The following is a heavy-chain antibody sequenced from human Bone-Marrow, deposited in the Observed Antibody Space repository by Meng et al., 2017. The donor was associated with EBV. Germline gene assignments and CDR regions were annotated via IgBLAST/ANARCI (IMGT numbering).Heavy chain of an antibody. V-gene: IGHV1-3*01. D-gene: IGHD4-17*01. J-gene: IGHJ4*02. CDR3: ARGQHDYAFDY. Sequence: QVPGVQSGAEVKKTGASVKVSCRASGYTFTSTSFAIHWVRQAPGQRLEWMGWINAGNGNTKYSQNFQGRVTITRDTSATTVHMELRSLRSEDTAVYYCARGQHDYAFDYWGQGTLVTVSS. CDR1: GYTFTSTSFA. CDR2: INAGNGNT.